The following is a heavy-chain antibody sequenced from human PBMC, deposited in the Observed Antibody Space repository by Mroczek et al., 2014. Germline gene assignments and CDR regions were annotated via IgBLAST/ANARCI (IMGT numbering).Heavy chain of an antibody. D-gene: IGHD3-16*01. Sequence: QVQLQESGPGLVKPSETLSLTCTVSGGSISSYYWSWIRQPPGKGLEWIGYIYYSGSTNYNPSLKSRVTISVDTSKNQFSLKLSSVTAADTAVYYCARARPFYAVMDYYYYMDVWGKGTTVTVSS. J-gene: IGHJ6*03. CDR1: GGSISSYY. CDR3: ARARPFYAVMDYYYYMDV. V-gene: IGHV4-59*01. CDR2: IYYSGST.